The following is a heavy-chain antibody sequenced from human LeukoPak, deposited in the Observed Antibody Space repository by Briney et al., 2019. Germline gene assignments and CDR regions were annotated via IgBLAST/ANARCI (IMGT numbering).Heavy chain of an antibody. J-gene: IGHJ6*03. CDR1: GGSISSGSYY. V-gene: IGHV4-61*02. CDR3: ARDVGWFGEYPPYYYYYMDV. CDR2: IYTSGST. Sequence: SETLSLTCTVSGGSISSGSYYWSWIRQPAGKGLEWIGRIYTSGSTNYNPSLKSRVTIPVDTSKNQFSLKLSSVTAADTAVYYCARDVGWFGEYPPYYYYYMDVWGKGTTVTISS. D-gene: IGHD3-10*01.